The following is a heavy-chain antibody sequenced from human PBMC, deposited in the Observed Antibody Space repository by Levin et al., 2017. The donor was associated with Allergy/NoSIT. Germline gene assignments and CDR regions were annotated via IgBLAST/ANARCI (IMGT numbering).Heavy chain of an antibody. D-gene: IGHD2-15*01. CDR1: GGSISNNW. J-gene: IGHJ3*02. CDR2: IYQSGST. Sequence: SETLSLTCAVSGGSISNNWWSWVRQPPGKGLEWIGEIYQSGSTNYNPSLKSRVTISVDKSKNQFSLQLTSVTAADTAVYYCAREVASDAFDIWGQGTMVTVSS. V-gene: IGHV4-4*02. CDR3: AREVASDAFDI.